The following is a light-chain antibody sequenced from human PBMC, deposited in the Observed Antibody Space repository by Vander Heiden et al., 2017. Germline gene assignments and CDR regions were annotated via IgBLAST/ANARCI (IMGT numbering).Light chain of an antibody. CDR1: QSVLYSSTNKNY. J-gene: IGKJ4*01. CDR3: QQYYGLPLT. CDR2: WAS. Sequence: DIVMTQSPDSLAVSLGERATINCKSSQSVLYSSTNKNYLVWYQQKPGQPPKLLIYWASTRESGVPDRFSGSWSGTDFTLTISSLQAEDVAVYYCQQYYGLPLTFGGGTKVEIK. V-gene: IGKV4-1*01.